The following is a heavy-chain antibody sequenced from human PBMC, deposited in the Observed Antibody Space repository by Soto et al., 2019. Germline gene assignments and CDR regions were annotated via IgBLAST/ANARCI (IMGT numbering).Heavy chain of an antibody. CDR2: ISYDGSNK. D-gene: IGHD3-9*01. CDR1: GFTFSSYA. J-gene: IGHJ6*02. Sequence: QVQLVESGGGVVQPGRSLRLSCAASGFTFSSYAMHWVRQAPGKGLEWVAVISYDGSNKYYADSVNGRFTISRDNSKNTLYLQMNSLRAEDTAVYYCARDFKYYDILTGYKYGIDVWGQGTTVTVSS. V-gene: IGHV3-30-3*01. CDR3: ARDFKYYDILTGYKYGIDV.